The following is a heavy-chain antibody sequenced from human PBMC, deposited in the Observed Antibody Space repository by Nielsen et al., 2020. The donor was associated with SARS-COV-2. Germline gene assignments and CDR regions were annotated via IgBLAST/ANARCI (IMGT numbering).Heavy chain of an antibody. V-gene: IGHV4-39*07. CDR3: ARGLAARIRGHWFDP. J-gene: IGHJ5*02. Sequence: SETLSLTCTVSGGSISSSSYYWGWIRQPPGKGLEWIGSIYYSGSTYYNPSLKSRVTISVDTSKNQFSLKLSSVTAADTAVYYCARGLAARIRGHWFDPWGQGTLVTVSS. D-gene: IGHD6-6*01. CDR1: GGSISSSSYY. CDR2: IYYSGST.